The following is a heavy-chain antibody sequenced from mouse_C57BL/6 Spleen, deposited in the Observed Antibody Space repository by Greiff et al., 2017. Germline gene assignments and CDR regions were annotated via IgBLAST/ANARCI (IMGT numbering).Heavy chain of an antibody. V-gene: IGHV2-9-1*01. D-gene: IGHD1-1*01. CDR3: ARESANYYGSSPFAY. CDR2: IWTGGGT. Sequence: QVQLQQSGPGLVAPSQSLSITCTVSGFSLTSYAISWVRQPPGKGLEWLGVIWTGGGTNYNSALKSSLSISKDNYKSQIFLEMNRLKTEDTARYYCARESANYYGSSPFAYWGQGTLGTVSA. CDR1: GFSLTSYA. J-gene: IGHJ3*01.